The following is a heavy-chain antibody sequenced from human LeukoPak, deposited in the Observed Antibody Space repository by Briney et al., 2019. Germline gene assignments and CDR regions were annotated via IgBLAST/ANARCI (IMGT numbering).Heavy chain of an antibody. Sequence: GGSLRLSCAASGVSFSTYTMSWVRQAPGKGLEWVSGISGSGGSTYYADSVRGRLTISRDNSKNTLYLQMNSLRADDTAVCYCAKDRIYADGLWDFDYWGQGTLVTVSS. V-gene: IGHV3-23*01. CDR2: ISGSGGST. CDR3: AKDRIYADGLWDFDY. J-gene: IGHJ4*02. CDR1: GVSFSTYT. D-gene: IGHD3-10*01.